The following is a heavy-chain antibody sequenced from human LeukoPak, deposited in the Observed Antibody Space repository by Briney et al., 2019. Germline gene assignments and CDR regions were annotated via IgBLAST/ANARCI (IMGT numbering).Heavy chain of an antibody. V-gene: IGHV4-59*08. J-gene: IGHJ4*02. CDR1: GFTFSSYA. CDR2: IYYSGST. D-gene: IGHD6-13*01. Sequence: GSLRLSCAASGFTFSSYAMSWIRQPPGKGLEWIGYIYYSGSTNYNPSLKSRVTISVDTSKNQFSLKLSSVTAADTAVYYCARLREPDFDYSSSWLFDYWGQGTLVTVSS. CDR3: ARLREPDFDYSSSWLFDY.